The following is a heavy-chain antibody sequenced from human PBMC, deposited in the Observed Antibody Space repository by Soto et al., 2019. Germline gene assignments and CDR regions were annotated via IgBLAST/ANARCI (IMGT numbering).Heavy chain of an antibody. Sequence: GGSLRLSCAASGFTFSSYGMHWVRQAPGKGLEWVAVISYDGSNKYYADSVKGRFTISRDNSKNTLYLQMNSLRAEDTAVYYCAMYYSRRGNLESWGCRYGYFDYWGQGTLVTVSS. CDR3: AMYYSRRGNLESWGCRYGYFDY. CDR2: ISYDGSNK. CDR1: GFTFSSYG. J-gene: IGHJ4*02. V-gene: IGHV3-30*03. D-gene: IGHD3-10*01.